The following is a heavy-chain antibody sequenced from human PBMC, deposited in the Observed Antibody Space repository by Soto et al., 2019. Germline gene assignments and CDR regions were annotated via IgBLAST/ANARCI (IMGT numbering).Heavy chain of an antibody. CDR1: GYTLTELS. V-gene: IGHV1-24*01. CDR3: ATDGYYYGSGSYYPH. D-gene: IGHD3-10*01. CDR2: FDPEDGET. Sequence: GASVKVSCKVSGYTLTELSMHWVRQAPGKGLEWMGGFDPEDGETIYAQKFQGRVTMTEDTSTDTAYMELSSLRSEDTAVYYCATDGYYYGSGSYYPHWGQGTLVTVSS. J-gene: IGHJ4*02.